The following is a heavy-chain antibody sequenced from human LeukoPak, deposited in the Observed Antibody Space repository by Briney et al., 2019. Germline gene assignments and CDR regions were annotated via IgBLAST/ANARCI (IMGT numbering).Heavy chain of an antibody. D-gene: IGHD6-13*01. V-gene: IGHV4-38-2*01. Sequence: SETLSLTCAVSGYSIRSGYYWGWIRQPPGKGLEWIGSIYHSGSTYYNPSLKSRVTISVDTSKNQFSLKLSSVTAADTAIYYCAGRLQQSRAFDIWGQGTMVTVSS. CDR3: AGRLQQSRAFDI. CDR2: IYHSGST. J-gene: IGHJ3*02. CDR1: GYSIRSGYY.